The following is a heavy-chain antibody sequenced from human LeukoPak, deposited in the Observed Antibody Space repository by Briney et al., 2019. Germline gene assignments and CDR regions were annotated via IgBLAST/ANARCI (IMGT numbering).Heavy chain of an antibody. D-gene: IGHD1-26*01. CDR3: ARSSGSYYVTFDY. Sequence: GRSLRLSCAASGFTFSNYAMHWIRQAPGKGLEWVSYISSGGSTIYYADSVKGRFTISRDNAKNSLYLQMNSLRAEDTAVYYCARSSGSYYVTFDYWGQGTLVTVSS. CDR1: GFTFSNYA. CDR2: ISSGGSTI. J-gene: IGHJ4*02. V-gene: IGHV3-48*03.